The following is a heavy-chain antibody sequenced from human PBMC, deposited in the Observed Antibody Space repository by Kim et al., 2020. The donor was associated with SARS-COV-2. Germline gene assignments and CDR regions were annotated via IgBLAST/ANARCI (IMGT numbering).Heavy chain of an antibody. CDR3: AKSEQQLVQSGMDV. D-gene: IGHD6-13*01. J-gene: IGHJ6*02. Sequence: ADSVKGRFTISRDNSKTTLYLQMNSLRAEDTAVYYCAKSEQQLVQSGMDVWGQGTTVTVSS. V-gene: IGHV3-23*01.